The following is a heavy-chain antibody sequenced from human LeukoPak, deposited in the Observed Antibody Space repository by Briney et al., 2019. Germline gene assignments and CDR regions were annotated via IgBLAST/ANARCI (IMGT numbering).Heavy chain of an antibody. CDR1: GYSLTDYY. CDR2: INPDSGGT. Sequence: ASVKVSCKASGYSLTDYYMHWVRQAPGQGLEWMGWINPDSGGTNYAQKFQDRVTMTRDTSISTAYMELSRLRSDDTAVYYCARDPSIAVAGDYWGQGTLVTVSS. J-gene: IGHJ4*02. V-gene: IGHV1-2*02. CDR3: ARDPSIAVAGDY. D-gene: IGHD6-19*01.